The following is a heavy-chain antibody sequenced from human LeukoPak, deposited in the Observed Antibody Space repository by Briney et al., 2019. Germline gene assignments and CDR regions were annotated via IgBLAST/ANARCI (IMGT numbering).Heavy chain of an antibody. V-gene: IGHV3-48*04. CDR1: GFTFSSYN. Sequence: GGSLRLSCAASGFTFSSYNMNWVRQAPGKGLEWVSSISYSGSSIYYADSVKGRFTISRDNAQNSLFLQMNNLRAEDMAVYSCARVRVREFYGMDVWGQGTTVTVSS. CDR2: ISYSGSSI. J-gene: IGHJ6*02. D-gene: IGHD3-10*01. CDR3: ARVRVREFYGMDV.